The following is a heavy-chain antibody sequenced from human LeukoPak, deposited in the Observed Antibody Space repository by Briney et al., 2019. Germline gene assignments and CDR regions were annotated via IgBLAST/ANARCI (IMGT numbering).Heavy chain of an antibody. D-gene: IGHD4/OR15-4a*01. Sequence: GGSLRLSCAASGFTFSSYRMNWVRQAPGKGLEWVSSISSSSSYIYYADSVKGRFTISRDNAKNSLYLQMNSLRAEDTAVYYCARHEGAYDAFDIWGQGTMVTVSS. J-gene: IGHJ3*02. CDR3: ARHEGAYDAFDI. CDR2: ISSSSSYI. V-gene: IGHV3-21*01. CDR1: GFTFSSYR.